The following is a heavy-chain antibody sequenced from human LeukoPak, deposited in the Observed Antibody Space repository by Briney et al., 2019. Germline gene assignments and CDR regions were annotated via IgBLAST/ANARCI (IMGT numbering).Heavy chain of an antibody. CDR1: GFTFSSYA. V-gene: IGHV3-30*04. CDR3: ARVMGTDYYGMDV. D-gene: IGHD7-27*01. CDR2: ISYDGRNK. Sequence: PGGSLRLSCAASGFTFSSYAMHWVRQAPGKGLEWVAVISYDGRNKYYADSVKGRFTISRDNAKNSLYLQMNSLRAEDTAVYYCARVMGTDYYGMDVWGQGTTVTVSS. J-gene: IGHJ6*01.